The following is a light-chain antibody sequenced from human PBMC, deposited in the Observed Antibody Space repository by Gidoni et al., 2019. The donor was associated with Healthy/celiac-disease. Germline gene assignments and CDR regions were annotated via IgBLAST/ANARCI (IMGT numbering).Light chain of an antibody. CDR1: QSISTY. V-gene: IGKV1-39*01. J-gene: IGKJ4*01. CDR3: QQTLSTPSVT. CDR2: AAS. Sequence: DIQMTQSPSSLSASVGDRVTITCRASQSISTYLNWYQQRPGKAPKLLIYAASRLQSGVPSRFSGSGSGTDFTLTISSLHPEDCATYYCQQTLSTPSVTFGGGTKVEIK.